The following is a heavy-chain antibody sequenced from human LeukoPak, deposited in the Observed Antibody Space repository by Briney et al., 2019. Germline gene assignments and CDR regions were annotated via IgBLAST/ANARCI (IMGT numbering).Heavy chain of an antibody. CDR2: IYYSGST. D-gene: IGHD6-13*01. J-gene: IGHJ4*02. Sequence: SETLSLTCTVSGGSISSYYWSWIRQPPGKGLEWIGYIYYSGSTNYSPSLKSRVTISVDTSKNQFSLKLSSVTAADTAVYYCARHSGSWYYFDYWGQGTLVTVSS. V-gene: IGHV4-59*08. CDR3: ARHSGSWYYFDY. CDR1: GGSISSYY.